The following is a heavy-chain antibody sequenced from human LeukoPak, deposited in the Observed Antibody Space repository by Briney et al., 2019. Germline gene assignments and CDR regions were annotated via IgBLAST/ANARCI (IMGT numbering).Heavy chain of an antibody. CDR2: IIPILGIA. Sequence: GASVKVSCKASGGTFSSYAISWVRQAPGQGLERMGRIIPILGIANYAQKFQGRVTITADKSTSTAYMELSSLRSEDTAVYYCARDDVDIVATTDYYYYYGMGVWGQGTTVTVSS. V-gene: IGHV1-69*04. J-gene: IGHJ6*02. CDR1: GGTFSSYA. D-gene: IGHD5-12*01. CDR3: ARDDVDIVATTDYYYYYGMGV.